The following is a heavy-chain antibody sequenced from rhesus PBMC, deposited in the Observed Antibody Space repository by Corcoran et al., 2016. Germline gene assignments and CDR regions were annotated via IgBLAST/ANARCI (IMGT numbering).Heavy chain of an antibody. J-gene: IGHJ4*01. D-gene: IGHD3-16*01. CDR2: ISGSGGST. Sequence: QLQLQESGPGLVKPSETLSFTCAVSGGSISSNYWSGSRQPTGKEREWIGRISGSGGSTAYNPSLKSRFTISTDTSKNQFSLKLSSVSAADTAVYYCAAPLSGSYYYHYFDYWGQGVLVAVSS. CDR3: AAPLSGSYYYHYFDY. CDR1: GGSISSNY. V-gene: IGHV4-173*01.